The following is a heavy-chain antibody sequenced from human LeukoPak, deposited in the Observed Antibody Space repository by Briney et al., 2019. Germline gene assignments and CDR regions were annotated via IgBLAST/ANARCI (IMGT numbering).Heavy chain of an antibody. J-gene: IGHJ6*02. CDR1: GFTFSSYE. D-gene: IGHD6-13*01. CDR2: ISSSGSTI. V-gene: IGHV3-48*03. CDR3: AREVRSWPGVYYYYYYGMDV. Sequence: GGSLRLSCAASGFTFSSYEMNWVRQAPGKGLEWVSYISSSGSTIYYADSVKGRFAISRDNAKNSLYLQMNSLRAEDTAVYYCAREVRSWPGVYYYYYYGMDVWGQGTTVTVSS.